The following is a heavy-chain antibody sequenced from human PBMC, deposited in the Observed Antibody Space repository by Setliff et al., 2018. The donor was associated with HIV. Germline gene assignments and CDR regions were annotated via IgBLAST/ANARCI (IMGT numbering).Heavy chain of an antibody. Sequence: PGGSLRLSCAASGFTFSTYTMHCVRQAPGKGLEWVAVISYDGSYKYYADSVKGRFTVSRDTSKNTLYLQMNSLRAEDTAVYYCARGGYDILTGFDYWGQGTLVTVS. CDR2: ISYDGSYK. CDR3: ARGGYDILTGFDY. D-gene: IGHD3-9*01. CDR1: GFTFSTYT. V-gene: IGHV3-30*01. J-gene: IGHJ4*02.